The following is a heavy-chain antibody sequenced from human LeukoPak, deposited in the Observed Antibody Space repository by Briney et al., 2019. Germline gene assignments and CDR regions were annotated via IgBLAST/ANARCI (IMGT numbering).Heavy chain of an antibody. V-gene: IGHV3-23*01. CDR2: ISGSGRGA. CDR3: AQDYSGYDLSAGY. J-gene: IGHJ4*02. CDR1: GFTFSSHA. D-gene: IGHD5-12*01. Sequence: GGSLRLSCAASGFTFSSHAMSWVRQAPGKGLEWVSVISGSGRGAYYADSLKGRFTISRDNSKDTLYLQMNSLRAEDTALYYCAQDYSGYDLSAGYWGQGTLVTVSS.